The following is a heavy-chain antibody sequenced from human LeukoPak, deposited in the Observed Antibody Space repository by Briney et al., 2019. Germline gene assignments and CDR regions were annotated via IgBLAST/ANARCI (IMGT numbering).Heavy chain of an antibody. D-gene: IGHD4-17*01. V-gene: IGHV4-59*02. J-gene: IGHJ4*02. CDR3: ARAMTTVTPIDY. CDR1: GGSVSSYY. Sequence: QSSETLSLSCTVSGGSVSSYYWSWIRQPRGKGLEWIGYIYYSGSTNYNPSLKSRVTISVDTSKNQFSLKLSSVTAADTAVYYCARAMTTVTPIDYWGQGTLVTVSS. CDR2: IYYSGST.